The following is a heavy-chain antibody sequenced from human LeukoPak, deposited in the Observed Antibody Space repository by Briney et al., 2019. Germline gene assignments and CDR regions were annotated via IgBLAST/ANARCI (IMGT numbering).Heavy chain of an antibody. CDR2: IKQDGSEE. CDR1: GFTFSSYW. V-gene: IGHV3-7*03. Sequence: PGGSLRLSCAASGFTFSSYWMSWVRQAPGKGLEWVANIKQDGSEEYYVDSVKGRFTISRDNAKNSLYLQMNSLRAEDTAVYYCARGGYYYYYGMDVWGQGTTVTVSS. D-gene: IGHD6-25*01. CDR3: ARGGYYYYYGMDV. J-gene: IGHJ6*02.